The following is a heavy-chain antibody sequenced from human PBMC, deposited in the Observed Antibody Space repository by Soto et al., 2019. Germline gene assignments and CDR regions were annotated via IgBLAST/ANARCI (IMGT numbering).Heavy chain of an antibody. J-gene: IGHJ6*04. Sequence: GASVKVSCKASGYTFTSYGISWVRQAPGQGLEWMGWISAYNGNTNYAQKIQGRVTMTTDTSTSTAYMELRSLRSDDTAVYYCARDLPDDDYSNYYGMDVWGKGTTVTVSS. D-gene: IGHD4-4*01. V-gene: IGHV1-18*01. CDR1: GYTFTSYG. CDR2: ISAYNGNT. CDR3: ARDLPDDDYSNYYGMDV.